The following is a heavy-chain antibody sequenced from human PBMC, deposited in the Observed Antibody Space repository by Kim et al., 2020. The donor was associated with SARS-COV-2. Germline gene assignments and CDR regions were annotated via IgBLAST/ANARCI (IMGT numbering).Heavy chain of an antibody. J-gene: IGHJ5*02. D-gene: IGHD3-16*01. V-gene: IGHV4-59*08. CDR3: ASGGSFGWFDP. Sequence: SETLSLTCTVSGGSISSYYWSWIRQPPGKGLEWIGYFYYSGSTKYNPSLKSRVTISVDTSKNQFSLRLNSVTTADTAVYYCASGGSFGWFDPWGQGTLVT. CDR1: GGSISSYY. CDR2: FYYSGST.